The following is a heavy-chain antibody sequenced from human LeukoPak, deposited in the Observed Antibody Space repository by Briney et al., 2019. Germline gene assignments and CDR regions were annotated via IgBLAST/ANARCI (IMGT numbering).Heavy chain of an antibody. J-gene: IGHJ4*02. CDR1: GFTFSDYY. Sequence: GGSLRLSCAASGFTFSDYYMSWIRQAPGKGLEWVSYISSSGSTIYYADSVKGRFTISRDNAKNSLYLQMNSLRAEDTAVYYCARDPVYELEPLYYFDYWGQGTLVTVSS. CDR3: ARDPVYELEPLYYFDY. D-gene: IGHD5/OR15-5a*01. CDR2: ISSSGSTI. V-gene: IGHV3-11*04.